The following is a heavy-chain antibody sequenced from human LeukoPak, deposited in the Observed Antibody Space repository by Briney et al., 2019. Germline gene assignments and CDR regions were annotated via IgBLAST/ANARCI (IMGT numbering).Heavy chain of an antibody. D-gene: IGHD6-19*01. V-gene: IGHV1-2*02. Sequence: ASVKVSCKASGYTFTGYYMHWVRQAPGQGLEWMGWINPNSGGTNYAQKSRGRVTMTRDTSISTAYMELSRLRSDDTAVYYCARAGYSSGWYGSSFDYWGQGTLVTVSS. CDR2: INPNSGGT. CDR3: ARAGYSSGWYGSSFDY. J-gene: IGHJ4*02. CDR1: GYTFTGYY.